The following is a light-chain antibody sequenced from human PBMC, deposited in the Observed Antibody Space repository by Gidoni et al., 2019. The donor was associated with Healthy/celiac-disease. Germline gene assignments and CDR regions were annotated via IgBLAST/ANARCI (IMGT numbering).Light chain of an antibody. CDR3: QQYNNWPPYT. CDR1: QSVSSN. CDR2: GAS. J-gene: IGKJ2*01. Sequence: ELVLTKSPATLSVSPGERATLSCRASQSVSSNLACYQQKPAQAPRLLINGASTRATGIPARFSGSGSGTEFTLTISSRQSEDFAVYYCQQYNNWPPYTFGQGTKLEIK. V-gene: IGKV3-15*01.